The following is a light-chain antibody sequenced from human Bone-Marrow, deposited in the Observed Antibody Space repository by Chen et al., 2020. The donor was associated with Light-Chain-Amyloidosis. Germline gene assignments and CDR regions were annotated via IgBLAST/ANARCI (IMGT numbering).Light chain of an antibody. CDR1: SSDVGGDNH. Sequence: QSALTQPASVSGSPGQSITISCTGTSSDVGGDNHVSCYQQHPDKAPRLMIYEVTNRPSWVPDRFSGSKSDNTASMTISGLQTEDEADYVCSSYTITNTLVFGSGTRVTV. CDR2: EVT. J-gene: IGLJ1*01. V-gene: IGLV2-14*01. CDR3: SSYTITNTLV.